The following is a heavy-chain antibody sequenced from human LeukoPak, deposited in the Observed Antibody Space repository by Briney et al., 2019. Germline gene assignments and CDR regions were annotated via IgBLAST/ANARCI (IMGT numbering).Heavy chain of an antibody. CDR3: AREVRPFYYDSSGYYIDY. CDR2: IIPILGIA. D-gene: IGHD3-22*01. CDR1: GGTFSSYA. J-gene: IGHJ4*02. Sequence: SVKVSCKASGGTFSSYAIIWVRQAPGQGLEWMGRIIPILGIANYAQKFQGRVTITADRSTSTAYMELSSLRSEDTAVYYCAREVRPFYYDSSGYYIDYWGQGTLVTVSS. V-gene: IGHV1-69*04.